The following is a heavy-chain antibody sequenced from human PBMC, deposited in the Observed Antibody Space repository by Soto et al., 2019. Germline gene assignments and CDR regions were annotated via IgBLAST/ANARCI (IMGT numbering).Heavy chain of an antibody. CDR3: AREVRYFDWLLDRSNGYYMDV. D-gene: IGHD3-9*01. V-gene: IGHV4-59*01. CDR1: GGSISSYY. CDR2: IYYSGST. J-gene: IGHJ6*03. Sequence: QVQLQESGPGLVKPSETLSLTCTVSGGSISSYYWSWIRQPPGKGLEWIGYIYYSGSTNYNPSLKSRVTISVDTSKNQFSLKLSSVTAADTAVYYCAREVRYFDWLLDRSNGYYMDVWGKGTTVTVSS.